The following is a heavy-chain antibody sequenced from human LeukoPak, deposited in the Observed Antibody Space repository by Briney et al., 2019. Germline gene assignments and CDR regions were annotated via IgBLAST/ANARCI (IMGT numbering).Heavy chain of an antibody. CDR1: GFTFDDYA. D-gene: IGHD3-22*01. J-gene: IGHJ4*02. Sequence: GRSLRLSCAASGFTFDDYAMHWVRQAAGKGLEWVSGISWNSGSIGYADSVKGRFTISRDNAKNSLYLQMNSLRAEDTALYYCAKGGEYYYDSSGYYYWGQGTLVTVSS. V-gene: IGHV3-9*01. CDR2: ISWNSGSI. CDR3: AKGGEYYYDSSGYYY.